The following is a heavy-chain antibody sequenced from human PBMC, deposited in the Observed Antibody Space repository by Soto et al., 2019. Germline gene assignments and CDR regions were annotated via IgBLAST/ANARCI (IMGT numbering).Heavy chain of an antibody. J-gene: IGHJ6*03. CDR1: GGSISSSSYY. V-gene: IGHV4-39*01. CDR2: IYYSGST. D-gene: IGHD3-10*01. CDR3: ARHGNQLLWPAPVSKTIRYYYMDV. Sequence: SETLSLTCTVSGGSISSSSYYWGWIRQPPGKGLEWIGSIYYSGSTYYNPSLKSRVTISVDTAKNQFSLKLSSVTAAARAVYYCARHGNQLLWPAPVSKTIRYYYMDVWGKGTTVTVSS.